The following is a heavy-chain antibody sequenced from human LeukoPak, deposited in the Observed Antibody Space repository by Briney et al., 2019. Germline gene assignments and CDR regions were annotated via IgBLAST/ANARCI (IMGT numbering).Heavy chain of an antibody. V-gene: IGHV4-39*07. D-gene: IGHD2-15*01. Sequence: PSETLSLTCTVSGGSISSSSYYWGWIRQPPGKGLEWIGSIYYSGSTYYNPSLKSRVTISVDTSKNQFSLKLSSVTAADTAVYYCARVRWCYFDYWGQGTLVTVSS. J-gene: IGHJ4*02. CDR2: IYYSGST. CDR3: ARVRWCYFDY. CDR1: GGSISSSSYY.